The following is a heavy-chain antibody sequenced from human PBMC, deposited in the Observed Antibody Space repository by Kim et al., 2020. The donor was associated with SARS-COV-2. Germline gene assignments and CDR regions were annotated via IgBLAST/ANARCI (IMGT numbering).Heavy chain of an antibody. Sequence: SETLSLTCAVYGGSFSGYYWSWIRQPPGKGLEWIGEINHSGSTNYNPSLKSRVTISVDTSKNQFSLKLSSVTAADTAVYYCASSIKLWLKDSYYYGLDV. J-gene: IGHJ6*01. D-gene: IGHD5-18*01. CDR3: ASSIKLWLKDSYYYGLDV. V-gene: IGHV4-34*01. CDR2: INHSGST. CDR1: GGSFSGYY.